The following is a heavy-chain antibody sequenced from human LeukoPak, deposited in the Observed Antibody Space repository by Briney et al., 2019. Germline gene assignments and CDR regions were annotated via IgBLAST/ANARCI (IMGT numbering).Heavy chain of an antibody. Sequence: ASVKVSCKASGYTFTSYDINWVRQATGQGLEWMGWMNPNSGNTGYAQKFQGRVTMTRNTSISTAYMELSSLRSEDTAVYYCARVLGKKRRTENWFDPWGQGTLVTVSS. D-gene: IGHD2-8*02. CDR3: ARVLGKKRRTENWFDP. V-gene: IGHV1-8*01. CDR1: GYTFTSYD. CDR2: MNPNSGNT. J-gene: IGHJ5*02.